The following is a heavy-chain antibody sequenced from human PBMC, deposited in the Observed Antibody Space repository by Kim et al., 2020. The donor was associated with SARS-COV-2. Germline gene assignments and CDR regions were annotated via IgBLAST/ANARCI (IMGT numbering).Heavy chain of an antibody. V-gene: IGHV3-9*01. CDR3: AKDMGGSYYLGTRDYGEGVFDY. D-gene: IGHD1-26*01. Sequence: GGSLRLSCAASGFTFDDYAMHWVRQAPGKGLEWVSGISWDSGSIGYADSVKGRFTISRDNAKNSLYLQMNSLRAEDTALYYCAKDMGGSYYLGTRDYGEGVFDYWGQGTLVTVSS. CDR1: GFTFDDYA. J-gene: IGHJ4*02. CDR2: ISWDSGSI.